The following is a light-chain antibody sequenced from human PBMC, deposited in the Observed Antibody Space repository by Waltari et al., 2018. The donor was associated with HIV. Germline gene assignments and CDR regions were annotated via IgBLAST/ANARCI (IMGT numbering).Light chain of an antibody. J-gene: IGKJ4*01. CDR1: PNILYSSNNKNY. V-gene: IGKV4-1*01. Sequence: IVLRQSPEALDVSLGERATIICEAGPNILYSSNNKNYLAWYQQKPGQPPKLLISWASNRKSGVPDRFSGSGSGTDFTLIINSLQAEDVAVYFCQQYYRTPLTFGGGTKVEIK. CDR2: WAS. CDR3: QQYYRTPLT.